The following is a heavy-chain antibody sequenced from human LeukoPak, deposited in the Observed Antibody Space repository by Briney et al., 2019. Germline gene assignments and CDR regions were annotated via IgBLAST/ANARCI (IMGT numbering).Heavy chain of an antibody. D-gene: IGHD3-22*01. Sequence: GASVKVSCKVSGYTLTELSMHWVRQAPGKGLEWMGGFDPEDGETIYAQKFQGRVTMTTDTSTSTAYMELRSLRSDDTAVYYCARDLGDYYDSSGYYRSWSVWGQGTLVTVSS. J-gene: IGHJ4*02. CDR3: ARDLGDYYDSSGYYRSWSV. CDR1: GYTLTELS. CDR2: FDPEDGET. V-gene: IGHV1-24*01.